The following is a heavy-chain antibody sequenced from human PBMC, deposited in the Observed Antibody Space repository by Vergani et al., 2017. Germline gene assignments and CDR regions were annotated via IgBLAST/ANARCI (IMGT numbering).Heavy chain of an antibody. J-gene: IGHJ6*02. CDR1: GASIGTYY. CDR2: IFYSGST. D-gene: IGHD5-12*01. CDR3: ARDRVLDILGGMDV. Sequence: QVQLQESGPGLVKPSDTLSLTFTVSGASIGTYYWSLIRQPPGKGLEWIGYIFYSGSTNYKPSLKSRVTISIDTSKNQFSLKLSSVTAADTALYYCARDRVLDILGGMDVWGQGTTVTVSS. V-gene: IGHV4-59*01.